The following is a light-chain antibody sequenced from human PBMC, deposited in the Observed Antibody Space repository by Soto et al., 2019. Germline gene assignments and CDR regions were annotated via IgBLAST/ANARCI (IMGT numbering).Light chain of an antibody. J-gene: IGKJ1*01. V-gene: IGKV1-13*02. CDR2: DAS. CDR1: QGISSA. CDR3: QQYNGYRWT. Sequence: AIQLTQSPSSLSASVGDRVTITCRASQGISSALAWYQQKPGKAPKLLIYDASSLESGVPSRFSGSGSGTEFTLTISSLQPDDFATYYCQQYNGYRWTFGQGTKVDIK.